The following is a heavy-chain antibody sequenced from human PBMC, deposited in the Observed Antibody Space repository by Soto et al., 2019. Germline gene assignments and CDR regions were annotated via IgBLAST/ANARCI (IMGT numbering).Heavy chain of an antibody. CDR1: GFSFSTYS. J-gene: IGHJ4*02. CDR3: ARSTAHFDF. Sequence: EVQLVGSGGDLVHPGGSLRLSCAASGFSFSTYSMNWVRQAPGKGLEWLSYITSTSSDIYYADSVKGRFTISRDSAKNLLYLHMNSLRDEDTAVYYCARSTAHFDFWGQGTLVTVSS. V-gene: IGHV3-48*02. CDR2: ITSTSSDI. D-gene: IGHD6-25*01.